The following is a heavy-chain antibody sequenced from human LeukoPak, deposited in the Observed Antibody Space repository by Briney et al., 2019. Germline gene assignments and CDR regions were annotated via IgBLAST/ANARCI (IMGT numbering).Heavy chain of an antibody. V-gene: IGHV1-69*13. D-gene: IGHD3-3*01. CDR1: GGTFSSYA. CDR2: IIPIFGTA. CDR3: AFGRITIFGVVIISPNFDY. J-gene: IGHJ4*02. Sequence: ASVKVSCKASGGTFSSYAISWVRQAPGQGLEWMGGIIPIFGTANYAQKFQGRVTITADESTSTAYMELSSLRSEDTAVYYCAFGRITIFGVVIISPNFDYWGQGTLVTVSS.